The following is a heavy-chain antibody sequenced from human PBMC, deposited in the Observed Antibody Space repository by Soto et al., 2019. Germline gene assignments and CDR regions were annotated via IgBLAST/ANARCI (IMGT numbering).Heavy chain of an antibody. CDR2: IDWDDDK. CDR3: ARIFLGYDSSGYYSHYFDY. Sequence: SGPTLVNPTQTLTLTCTFSGFSLNTDGMCVSWIRQPPGKALEWLALIDWDDDKYYSTSLKTRLAISQDTSKKQVVLTMTNMDPVDTATYYCARIFLGYDSSGYYSHYFDYRGQGALVTVSP. D-gene: IGHD3-22*01. V-gene: IGHV2-70*13. CDR1: GFSLNTDGMC. J-gene: IGHJ4*02.